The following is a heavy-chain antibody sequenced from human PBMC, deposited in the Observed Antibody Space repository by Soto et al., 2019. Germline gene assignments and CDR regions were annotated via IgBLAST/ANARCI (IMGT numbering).Heavy chain of an antibody. CDR1: GGSISSGGYY. J-gene: IGHJ4*02. CDR2: IYYSGST. Sequence: QVQLQESGPGLVKPSQTLSLTCTVSGGSISSGGYYWSWIRQHPGKGLEWIGYIYYSGSTYYNPSLKSRVTISVHTSKTPFSLALGSVTAADTAVYYCARWVGATSLDYWGPGTLVTVSS. V-gene: IGHV4-31*03. CDR3: ARWVGATSLDY. D-gene: IGHD1-26*01.